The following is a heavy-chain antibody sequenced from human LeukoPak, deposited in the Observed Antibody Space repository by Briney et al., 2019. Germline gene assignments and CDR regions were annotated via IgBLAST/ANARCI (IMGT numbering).Heavy chain of an antibody. D-gene: IGHD6-13*01. CDR2: ISSSSSYI. CDR1: GFTFSSYS. V-gene: IGHV3-21*01. J-gene: IGHJ5*02. CDR3: ARCKQQLAEGFDP. Sequence: GGSLRLSCAASGFTFSSYSMNWVRQAPGKGLEWVSSISSSSSYIYYADSVKGRFTISRDNAKNSLYLQMNSLRAEDTAVYYCARCKQQLAEGFDPWGQGTLVTVSS.